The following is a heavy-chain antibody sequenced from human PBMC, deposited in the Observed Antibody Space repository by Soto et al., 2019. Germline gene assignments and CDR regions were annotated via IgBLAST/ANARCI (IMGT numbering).Heavy chain of an antibody. D-gene: IGHD4-17*01. J-gene: IGHJ4*02. V-gene: IGHV3-48*03. CDR3: VTNGPTRVTAGFDY. Sequence: GGSLRLSCATSGFTFSTSAMDWVRQSPGKGLEWLSYISSSGDSIYYADSVKGRFTVSRDNAKNSLFLQMNSLRDEDTAFYYCVTNGPTRVTAGFDYWGQGTLVTVSS. CDR2: ISSSGDSI. CDR1: GFTFSTSA.